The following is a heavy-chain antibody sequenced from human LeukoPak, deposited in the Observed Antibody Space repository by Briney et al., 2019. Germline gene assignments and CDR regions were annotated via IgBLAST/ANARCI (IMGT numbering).Heavy chain of an antibody. D-gene: IGHD3-22*01. Sequence: PGGSLRLSCAASGFNFANHAMSWVRQTAGKGLEWVSAISGGGDITYYADSVKGRFTISRDNSKDTLFLQMHSLRPGDTAVYYCARYRVVVITNKNYYFDYWGQGTLVTVSS. V-gene: IGHV3-23*01. J-gene: IGHJ4*02. CDR1: GFNFANHA. CDR2: ISGGGDIT. CDR3: ARYRVVVITNKNYYFDY.